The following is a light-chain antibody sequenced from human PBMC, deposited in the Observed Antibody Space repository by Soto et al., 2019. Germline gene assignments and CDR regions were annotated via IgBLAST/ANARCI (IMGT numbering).Light chain of an antibody. Sequence: DIVLTQSPATLSLSPGERATLSCRASDTISHYLAWYQQKPGQAPRLLIHDTSDRAAGIPARFSGSGSGTDFTLTISSLEPEDFAVYYCQQRSTSPITFGQGTRLDVK. J-gene: IGKJ5*01. CDR3: QQRSTSPIT. CDR1: DTISHY. CDR2: DTS. V-gene: IGKV3-11*01.